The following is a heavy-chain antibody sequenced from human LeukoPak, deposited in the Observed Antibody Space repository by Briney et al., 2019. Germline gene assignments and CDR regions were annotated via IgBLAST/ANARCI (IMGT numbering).Heavy chain of an antibody. Sequence: EASVKVSCKASGYTFTGYYMHWVRQAPGQGLEWMGWINPNSGGTNYAQKFQGRVTMTRDTSISTAYMELSRLRSDDTAVYYCATTAFAPPTYGDYVNWFDPWGQGTLVTVSS. V-gene: IGHV1-2*02. J-gene: IGHJ5*02. CDR2: INPNSGGT. CDR3: ATTAFAPPTYGDYVNWFDP. D-gene: IGHD4-17*01. CDR1: GYTFTGYY.